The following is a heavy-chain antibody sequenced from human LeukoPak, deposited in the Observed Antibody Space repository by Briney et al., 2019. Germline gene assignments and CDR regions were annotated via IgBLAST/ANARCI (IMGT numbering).Heavy chain of an antibody. Sequence: GGSLRLSCAASGLTFSIYGIHWVRQAPGKGLEWVAVIWSDRNYTYYADSVKGRFTISRDNSKSTLYLQMNSLRAEDTAVYYCARGMAPTGNPNWFDPWGQGTLVTVSS. CDR3: ARGMAPTGNPNWFDP. CDR1: GLTFSIYG. CDR2: IWSDRNYT. J-gene: IGHJ5*02. D-gene: IGHD6-13*01. V-gene: IGHV3-33*01.